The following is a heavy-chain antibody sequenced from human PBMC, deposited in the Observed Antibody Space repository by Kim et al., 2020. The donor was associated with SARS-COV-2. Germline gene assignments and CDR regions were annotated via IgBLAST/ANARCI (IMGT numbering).Heavy chain of an antibody. J-gene: IGHJ4*02. D-gene: IGHD3-22*01. CDR1: GFTFSSYA. CDR2: ISYDGSNK. V-gene: IGHV3-30-3*01. CDR3: ARGMGDSSGYLDY. Sequence: GGSLRLSCAASGFTFSSYAMHWVRQAPGKGLEWVAVISYDGSNKYYADSVKGRFTISRDNSKNTLYLQMNSLRAEDTAVYYCARGMGDSSGYLDYWGQGTLVPVSS.